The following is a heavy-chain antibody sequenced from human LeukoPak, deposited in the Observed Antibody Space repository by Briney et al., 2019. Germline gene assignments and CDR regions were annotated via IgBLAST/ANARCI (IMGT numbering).Heavy chain of an antibody. D-gene: IGHD4-17*01. V-gene: IGHV3-21*01. CDR3: TRGSYGDYGY. CDR1: GFIFSSFT. Sequence: GGSLRHSCAASGFIFSSFTMNWVRQAPGKGLEWVSSMSSDSKSIYYADSVKGRFTISRDNAKNSLFLQMDSLRAEDTALYYCTRGSYGDYGYWGQGTLVTVSS. CDR2: MSSDSKSI. J-gene: IGHJ4*02.